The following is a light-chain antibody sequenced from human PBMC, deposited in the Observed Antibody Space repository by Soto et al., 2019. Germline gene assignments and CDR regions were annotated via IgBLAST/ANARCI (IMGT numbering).Light chain of an antibody. V-gene: IGKV1-9*01. CDR2: AAS. CDR3: QQLNTYPLFT. J-gene: IGKJ3*01. CDR1: QDISRY. Sequence: DIQLTQSPSFLSASVGDRVTITCRASQDISRYLAWYQQKAGKAPKLLICAASTLQKGVPSRFSGSGSGTEFTLTISSLQPDDFATYYCQQLNTYPLFTFGPGTEVDI.